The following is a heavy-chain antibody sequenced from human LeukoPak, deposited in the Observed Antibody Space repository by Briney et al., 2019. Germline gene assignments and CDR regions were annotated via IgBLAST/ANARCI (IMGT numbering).Heavy chain of an antibody. D-gene: IGHD3-22*01. CDR2: IYPGDSDT. CDR3: ARQRPSSDSNEESLDY. CDR1: GYSFTSYW. J-gene: IGHJ4*02. Sequence: GKSLKISCKGSGYSFTSYWIGWVRQMPGKGLEWMGIIYPGDSDTRYSPSFQGQVTISADKSISTAYLQWSSLKASDTAMYYCARQRPSSDSNEESLDYWGQGTLVTVSS. V-gene: IGHV5-51*01.